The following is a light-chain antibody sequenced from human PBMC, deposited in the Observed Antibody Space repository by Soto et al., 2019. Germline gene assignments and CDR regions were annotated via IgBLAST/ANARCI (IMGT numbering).Light chain of an antibody. CDR3: SSHTCGSTRV. Sequence: QSALTQPASVSGSPGQSIAISCTGTSSDVGGYDYVSWYQQHPDKAPKLMIYEVTKRPSGVSNRFSGSKSGNTASLTISGLQPEDEADYYCSSHTCGSTRVFGSGAKVTV. J-gene: IGLJ1*01. CDR1: SSDVGGYDY. V-gene: IGLV2-14*01. CDR2: EVT.